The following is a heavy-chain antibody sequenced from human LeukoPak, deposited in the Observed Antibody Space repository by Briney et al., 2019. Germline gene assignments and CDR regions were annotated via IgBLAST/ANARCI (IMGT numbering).Heavy chain of an antibody. CDR2: ISWNSGSI. D-gene: IGHD5-18*01. Sequence: GESLRLSCAASGFTFDDYAMHWVRQAPGKGLEWVSGISWNSGSIGYADSVKGRFTISRDNAKNSLYLQMNSLRAEDTALYYCAKDILDGYSYGYLDYWGQGTLVTVSS. V-gene: IGHV3-9*01. CDR3: AKDILDGYSYGYLDY. J-gene: IGHJ4*02. CDR1: GFTFDDYA.